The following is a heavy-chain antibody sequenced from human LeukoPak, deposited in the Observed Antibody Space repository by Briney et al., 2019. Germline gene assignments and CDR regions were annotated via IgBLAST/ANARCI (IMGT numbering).Heavy chain of an antibody. V-gene: IGHV3-21*04. J-gene: IGHJ4*02. Sequence: GGSLRLSCAASGFTFSSYSMNWVRQAPGKGLEWVSSISSSSSYIYYADSVKGRFTISRDNAKNSLYLQMNSLRAEDTAVYYCAREGGSSGWYPFDYWGQGTLVTVSS. CDR3: AREGGSSGWYPFDY. D-gene: IGHD6-19*01. CDR2: ISSSSSYI. CDR1: GFTFSSYS.